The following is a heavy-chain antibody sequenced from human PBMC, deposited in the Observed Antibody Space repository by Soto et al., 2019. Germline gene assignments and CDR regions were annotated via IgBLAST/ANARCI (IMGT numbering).Heavy chain of an antibody. J-gene: IGHJ4*02. Sequence: PSQTLCVACTVCHGSLSSYYWNRIRQPSGKGLEWIGRIYTSGTTNYNPSLKSRVTMSVDTSKNQFSLKLSSVTAADTAVYYCARDLKFGQADYWGQGSKFTVSS. CDR3: ARDLKFGQADY. CDR2: IYTSGTT. V-gene: IGHV4-4*07. CDR1: HGSLSSYY. D-gene: IGHD3-10*01.